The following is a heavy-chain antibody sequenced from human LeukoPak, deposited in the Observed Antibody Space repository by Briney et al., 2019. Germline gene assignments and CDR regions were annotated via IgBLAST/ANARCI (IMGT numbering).Heavy chain of an antibody. D-gene: IGHD3-10*01. CDR2: INHSGST. CDR3: ARGRSWHYGSGSYYIAYFDY. Sequence: SETLSLTCAVSGGSFSDYYWTWIRQPPGKGLEWIGEINHSGSTNYNPSLKSRVTISVDTSKNQFSLKLSSVTAADTAVYYCARGRSWHYGSGSYYIAYFDYWGQGTLVTVSS. CDR1: GGSFSDYY. V-gene: IGHV4-34*01. J-gene: IGHJ4*02.